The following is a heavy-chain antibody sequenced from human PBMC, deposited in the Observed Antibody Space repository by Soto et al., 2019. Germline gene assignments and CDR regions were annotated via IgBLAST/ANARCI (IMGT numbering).Heavy chain of an antibody. CDR2: IYYSGST. J-gene: IGHJ4*02. D-gene: IGHD5-18*01. CDR3: ASVGIQLWFGDY. CDR1: GGSISSSSYY. Sequence: QLQLQESGPGLVKPSETLSLTCTVSGGSISSSSYYWGWIRQPPGKGLEWIGSIYYSGSTYYNPYVTSRVTISVDTSKNQFSLQLSSVTAADTAVYYCASVGIQLWFGDYWGQGTLVTVSS. V-gene: IGHV4-39*01.